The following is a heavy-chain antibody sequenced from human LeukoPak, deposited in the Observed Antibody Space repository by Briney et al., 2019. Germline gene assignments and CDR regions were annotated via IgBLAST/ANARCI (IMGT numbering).Heavy chain of an antibody. J-gene: IGHJ4*02. CDR1: GYTVTGYY. V-gene: IGHV1-2*02. CDR2: INPNSGGT. CDR3: ARAGGSTTSRSVTWSFDY. D-gene: IGHD2/OR15-2a*01. Sequence: ASVKVSCKASGYTVTGYYMHWVRRAPGQGLEWMGWINPNSGGTNYAQKFQCRFHLTADTSLSTAYTELSSLSSDDPAVYYCARAGGSTTSRSVTWSFDYWGPGTLVTVSS.